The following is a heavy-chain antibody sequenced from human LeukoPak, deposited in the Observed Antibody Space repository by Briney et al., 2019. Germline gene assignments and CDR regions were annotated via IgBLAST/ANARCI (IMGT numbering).Heavy chain of an antibody. CDR2: IRNKANSYTT. V-gene: IGHV3-72*01. Sequence: PGGSLRLSCAASGFTFSDHYMDWVRQAPGKGLEWVGRIRNKANSYTTEYAASVKGRFTISRDDSKNSLYLQMNSLRTEDTAVYYCARGWGPYYGSGSPPSYWGQGTLVTVSS. CDR1: GFTFSDHY. CDR3: ARGWGPYYGSGSPPSY. D-gene: IGHD3-10*01. J-gene: IGHJ4*02.